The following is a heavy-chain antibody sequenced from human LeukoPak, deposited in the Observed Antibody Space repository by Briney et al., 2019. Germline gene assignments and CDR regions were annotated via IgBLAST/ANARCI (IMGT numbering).Heavy chain of an antibody. CDR2: IIPIFGTA. V-gene: IGHV1-69*13. CDR1: GYTLTELS. D-gene: IGHD3-3*01. CDR3: ASLNDFSY. J-gene: IGHJ4*02. Sequence: SEKVSCKVSGYTLTELSMHWVRQAPGQGLEWMGGIIPIFGTANYAQKFQGRVTITADESTSTAYMELSSLRSEDTAVYYCASLNDFSYWGQGTLVTVSS.